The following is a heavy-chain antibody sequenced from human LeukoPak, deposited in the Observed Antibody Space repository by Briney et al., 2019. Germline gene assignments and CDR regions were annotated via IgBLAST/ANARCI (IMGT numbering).Heavy chain of an antibody. CDR2: IKQDGSNK. CDR1: GFTFSSYW. J-gene: IGHJ4*02. Sequence: GGSLRLSCAASGFTFSSYWMSWVRQAPGKGLEWVANIKQDGSNKYYADSVKGRFTISRDNAKNSLYLQMNSLRAEDTAVYYCARGLICSGGTCYGDYWGQGTLVTVSS. CDR3: ARGLICSGGTCYGDY. D-gene: IGHD2-15*01. V-gene: IGHV3-7*01.